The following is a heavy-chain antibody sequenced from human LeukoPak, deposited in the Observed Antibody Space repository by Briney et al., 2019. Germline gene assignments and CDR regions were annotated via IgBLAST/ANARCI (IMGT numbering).Heavy chain of an antibody. Sequence: QSSETLSLTCTVSGGSMTSNYWSWIRQPPGKGLEWIGYIYYSGSTNYNPSLKSRVTISVDTSKNQFSLKVTSVTAADTAVYYCARGGSGYYWNFDYWGQGTLVIVSS. V-gene: IGHV4-59*01. CDR1: GGSMTSNY. CDR3: ARGGSGYYWNFDY. D-gene: IGHD3-22*01. J-gene: IGHJ4*02. CDR2: IYYSGST.